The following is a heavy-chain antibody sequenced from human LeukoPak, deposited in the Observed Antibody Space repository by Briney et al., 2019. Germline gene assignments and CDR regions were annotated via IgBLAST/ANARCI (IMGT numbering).Heavy chain of an antibody. D-gene: IGHD4/OR15-4a*01. Sequence: PGGSLRLSCGASGFIFDAHDMHWVRQAPGKGRDGVSFIYSGGSTYYADSVKGRFTISIDNSKNTLYLPMNSLRADNTAVYYCARRAGAYSHPYDYWGQGTLVTVSS. CDR1: GFIFDAHD. V-gene: IGHV3-53*01. CDR2: IYSGGST. CDR3: ARRAGAYSHPYDY. J-gene: IGHJ4*02.